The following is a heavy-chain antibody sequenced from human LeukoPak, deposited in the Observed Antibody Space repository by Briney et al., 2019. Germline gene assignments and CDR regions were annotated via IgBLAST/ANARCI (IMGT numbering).Heavy chain of an antibody. V-gene: IGHV3-23*01. D-gene: IGHD6-13*01. CDR1: GFTLSSYA. CDR2: FSGSARST. J-gene: IGHJ4*02. CDR3: AKVVGQQLVPYC. Sequence: RPGGSLRLSCAACGFTLSSYAMRWVRQARGKGGECVSAFSGSARSTHSADSVTGRFPISKDNSNTTLYLQMNSLRAEDTAVYYCAKVVGQQLVPYCWGQGTLVPVS.